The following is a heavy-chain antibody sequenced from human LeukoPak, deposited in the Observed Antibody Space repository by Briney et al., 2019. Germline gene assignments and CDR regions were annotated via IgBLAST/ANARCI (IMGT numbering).Heavy chain of an antibody. CDR3: ARESRVGSSWYDYYFDY. V-gene: IGHV3-7*01. CDR1: GFTFSSYW. CDR2: IKQDGSEK. D-gene: IGHD6-13*01. J-gene: IGHJ4*02. Sequence: GGSLRLSCAASGFTFSSYWMSWVCQAPGKGLEWVANIKQDGSEKYYVDSVKGRFTISRDNAKNSLYLQMNSLRAEDTAVYYCARESRVGSSWYDYYFDYWGQGTLVTVSS.